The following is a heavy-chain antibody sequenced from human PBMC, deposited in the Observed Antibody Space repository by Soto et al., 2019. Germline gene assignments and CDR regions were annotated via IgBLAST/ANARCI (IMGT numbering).Heavy chain of an antibody. Sequence: SETLSLTCTVSGGSISSYYLSWIRQPAGKGLEWIGRIYTSGSTNYNPSLKSRVTMSVDTSKNQFSLKLSSVTAADTAVYYCARDGSGRGGASPLDYWGQGTLVTVSS. J-gene: IGHJ4*02. CDR1: GGSISSYY. CDR3: ARDGSGRGGASPLDY. CDR2: IYTSGST. V-gene: IGHV4-4*07. D-gene: IGHD1-26*01.